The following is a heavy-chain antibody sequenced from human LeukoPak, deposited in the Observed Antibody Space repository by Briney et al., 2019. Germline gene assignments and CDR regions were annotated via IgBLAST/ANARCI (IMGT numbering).Heavy chain of an antibody. CDR3: ARDTYYGGNFFFDY. Sequence: GGSLRLSCAASGFTFSSYGMHWVRQAPGKGLEWVAVISYDGSNKYYADSVKGRFTISRDNSKNTLYLQMNSLRAEDTAVYYCARDTYYGGNFFFDYWGQGTLVTVSS. CDR1: GFTFSSYG. V-gene: IGHV3-30*03. D-gene: IGHD4-23*01. J-gene: IGHJ4*02. CDR2: ISYDGSNK.